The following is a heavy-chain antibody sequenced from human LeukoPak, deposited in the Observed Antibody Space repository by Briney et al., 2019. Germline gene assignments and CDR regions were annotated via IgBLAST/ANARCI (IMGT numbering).Heavy chain of an antibody. CDR1: GFTFSSYS. D-gene: IGHD3-22*01. CDR3: VREGYYDSSGYLGVFDY. CDR2: ISSSSSYI. Sequence: GGSLRLSCAASGFTFSSYSMNWVRQAPGKGLGWVSSISSSSSYIYYADSVKGRFTISRDNAKNSVYLQMKSLRAEDTAVYYCVREGYYDSSGYLGVFDYWGQGTLVTVSS. J-gene: IGHJ4*02. V-gene: IGHV3-21*01.